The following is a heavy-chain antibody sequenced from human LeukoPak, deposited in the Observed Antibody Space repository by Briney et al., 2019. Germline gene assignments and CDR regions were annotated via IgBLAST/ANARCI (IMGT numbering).Heavy chain of an antibody. D-gene: IGHD4-17*01. V-gene: IGHV4-38-2*02. CDR3: ARELRGFFDY. J-gene: IGHJ4*02. CDR1: GYSISSGYY. CDR2: IYHSGST. Sequence: SETLSLTCTVSGYSISSGYYWGWIRQPPGKGLEWIGSIYHSGSTYYNPSLKSRVTISVDTSKNQFSLKLSSVTAADTAVYYCARELRGFFDYWGQGTLVTVSS.